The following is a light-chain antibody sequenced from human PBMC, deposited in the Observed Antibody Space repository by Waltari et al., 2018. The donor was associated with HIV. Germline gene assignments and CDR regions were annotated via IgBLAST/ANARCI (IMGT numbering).Light chain of an antibody. CDR1: SSDVGSYNL. Sequence: QSALTQPPSVSGSPGQSVTISCTGTSSDVGSYNLVSWYQQSPGPAPKLMVYEVPYRPSVVPERFSGSKAGNTASLTISWLQAEDAADYYCSSFTSSSTVVFGGGTKLTVL. J-gene: IGLJ3*02. V-gene: IGLV2-18*02. CDR2: EVP. CDR3: SSFTSSSTVV.